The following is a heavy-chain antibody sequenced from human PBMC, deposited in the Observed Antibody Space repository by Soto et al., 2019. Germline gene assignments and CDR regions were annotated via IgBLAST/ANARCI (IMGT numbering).Heavy chain of an antibody. CDR1: GFTFSSYA. Sequence: EVQLLESGGGLVQPGGSLRLSCAASGFTFSSYAMRWVRQAPGKGMEWVSAISGSGGSKYYADSVKGQFTISRDNSKNTLDRQINSLRADDTAVYAGARNDKKTTFPKVDYWGQGTLVTDSS. D-gene: IGHD4-4*01. J-gene: IGHJ4*02. V-gene: IGHV3-23*01. CDR3: ARNDKKTTFPKVDY. CDR2: ISGSGGSK.